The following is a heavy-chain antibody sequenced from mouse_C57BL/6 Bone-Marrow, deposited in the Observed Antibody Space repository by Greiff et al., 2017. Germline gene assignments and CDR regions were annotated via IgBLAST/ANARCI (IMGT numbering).Heavy chain of an antibody. D-gene: IGHD2-2*01. CDR1: GYTFTSYW. CDR2: IDPSDSYT. V-gene: IGHV1-69*01. CDR3: AREGLRFYWYFDV. J-gene: IGHJ1*03. Sequence: QVQLKQPGAELVMPGASVKLSCKASGYTFTSYWMHWVKQRPGQGLEWIGEIDPSDSYTNYNQKFKGKSTLTVDKSSSTAYMQLSSLTSEDSAVXYCAREGLRFYWYFDVWGTGTTVTVSS.